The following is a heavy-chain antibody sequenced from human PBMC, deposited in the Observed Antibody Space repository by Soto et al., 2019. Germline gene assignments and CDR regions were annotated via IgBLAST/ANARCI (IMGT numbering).Heavy chain of an antibody. CDR3: AKFPGYCSGGSCSPLNYYYMDV. J-gene: IGHJ6*03. V-gene: IGHV3-23*01. D-gene: IGHD2-15*01. CDR1: GFTFSSYA. Sequence: PGGSLRLSCAASGFTFSSYAMSWVRQAPGKGLEWVSAISGSGGSTYYADSVKGRFTISRDNSKNTLYLQMNSLRAEDTAVYYCAKFPGYCSGGSCSPLNYYYMDVWGKGTTVTVSS. CDR2: ISGSGGST.